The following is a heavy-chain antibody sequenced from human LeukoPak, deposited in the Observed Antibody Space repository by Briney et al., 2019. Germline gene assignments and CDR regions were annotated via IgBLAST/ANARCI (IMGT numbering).Heavy chain of an antibody. Sequence: SETLSLTYTVSGGSISSGGYYWSWIRQHPGKGLEWIGYIYYSGSTNYNPSLKSRVTISVDTSKNQFSLKLSSVTAADTAVYYCARRGLRYYDFWSGYGGYYFDYWGQGTLVTVSS. D-gene: IGHD3-3*01. CDR3: ARRGLRYYDFWSGYGGYYFDY. CDR1: GGSISSGGYY. J-gene: IGHJ4*02. V-gene: IGHV4-61*08. CDR2: IYYSGST.